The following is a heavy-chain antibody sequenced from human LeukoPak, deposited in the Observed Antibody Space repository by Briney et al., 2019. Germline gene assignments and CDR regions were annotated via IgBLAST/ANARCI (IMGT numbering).Heavy chain of an antibody. D-gene: IGHD5-24*01. Sequence: GGSLRLSCAASGFTFSDYYISCIRQAPGKGLEWVSYISSSGSTIYYADSVKGRFTISRDNAKNSLYLQMNSLRAEDTAVYYCARDSVFLRRDGPFDYWGQGTLVTVSS. CDR3: ARDSVFLRRDGPFDY. CDR1: GFTFSDYY. V-gene: IGHV3-11*01. CDR2: ISSSGSTI. J-gene: IGHJ4*02.